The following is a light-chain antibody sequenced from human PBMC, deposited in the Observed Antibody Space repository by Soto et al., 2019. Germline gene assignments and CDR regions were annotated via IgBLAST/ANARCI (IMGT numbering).Light chain of an antibody. Sequence: QSALTQPASVSGSPGQSITISCTGTSSDVGSYNLVSWYQQHPSKAPKLMIDEGSKRPSGVSNRFSGSKSGNTASLTISGLQAEDEADYYCCSYAGSSTVVFGGGTKLTVL. CDR1: SSDVGSYNL. V-gene: IGLV2-23*01. CDR3: CSYAGSSTVV. J-gene: IGLJ2*01. CDR2: EGS.